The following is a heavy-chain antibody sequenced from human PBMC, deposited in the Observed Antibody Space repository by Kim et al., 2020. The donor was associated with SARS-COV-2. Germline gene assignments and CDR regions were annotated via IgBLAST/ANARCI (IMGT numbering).Heavy chain of an antibody. V-gene: IGHV1-69*13. CDR1: GGTFSSYA. CDR2: IIPIFGTA. D-gene: IGHD6-19*01. CDR3: ARGYSSGSWSQGNAFDI. J-gene: IGHJ3*02. Sequence: SVKVSCKASGGTFSSYAISWVRQAPGQGLEWMGGIIPIFGTANYAQRFQGRVTITADESTSTAYMELSSLRSEDTAVYYCARGYSSGSWSQGNAFDIWGQGTMVTVSS.